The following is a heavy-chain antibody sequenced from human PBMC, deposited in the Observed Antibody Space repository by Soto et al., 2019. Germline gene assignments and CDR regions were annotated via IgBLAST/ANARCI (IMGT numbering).Heavy chain of an antibody. D-gene: IGHD2-8*02. CDR3: VRDHVTPGLYFDK. V-gene: IGHV3-7*01. CDR1: GFTLSSYG. CDR2: ISQEGSKT. J-gene: IGHJ4*02. Sequence: GGSLRLSCVASGFTLSSYGMHWVRQAPGKGLEWVANISQEGSKTYYVDSAKGRFTISRDNAKNLLYLQMNSLTVGDTAVYSCVRDHVTPGLYFDKWGQGTLVTVSS.